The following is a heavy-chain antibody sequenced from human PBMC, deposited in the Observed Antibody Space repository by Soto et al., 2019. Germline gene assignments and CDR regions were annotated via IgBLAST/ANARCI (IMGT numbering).Heavy chain of an antibody. Sequence: PGGSLRLSCAASGFTFSSYGMHWVRQAPGKGLEWVAVISYDGSNKYYADSVKGRFTISRDNSKNTLYLQMNSLRAEDTAVYYCAKDHEAVVVGYDAFDIWGQGTMVTVSS. CDR1: GFTFSSYG. CDR3: AKDHEAVVVGYDAFDI. CDR2: ISYDGSNK. J-gene: IGHJ3*02. D-gene: IGHD2-15*01. V-gene: IGHV3-30*18.